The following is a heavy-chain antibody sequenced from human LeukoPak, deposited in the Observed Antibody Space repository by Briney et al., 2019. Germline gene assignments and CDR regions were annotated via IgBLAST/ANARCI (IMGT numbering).Heavy chain of an antibody. Sequence: SETLSLTCTVSGGSISSYYWSWIRQPPGKGLEWIGYTYYSGSTNYNPSLKSRVTISVDTSKNQFSLKLSSVTAADTAVYYCARGDIAARHIDYWGQGTLVTVSS. CDR2: TYYSGST. J-gene: IGHJ4*02. D-gene: IGHD6-6*01. CDR1: GGSISSYY. CDR3: ARGDIAARHIDY. V-gene: IGHV4-59*01.